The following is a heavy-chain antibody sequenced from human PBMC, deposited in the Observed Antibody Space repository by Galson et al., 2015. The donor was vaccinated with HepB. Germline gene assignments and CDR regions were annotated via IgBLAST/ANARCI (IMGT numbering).Heavy chain of an antibody. CDR1: GDSISGYY. CDR2: IYNTESI. CDR3: AREGSDRARPIKFDS. J-gene: IGHJ5*01. Sequence: SETLSLTCTVSGDSISGYYWSWTRQPPGKGLEWMGYIYNTESINYKPSLSRRLTFSVDPAKNPISLRLSSVTDADTAVYDCAREGSDRARPIKFDSWGHGTLVTVSS. V-gene: IGHV4-59*13. D-gene: IGHD5-18*01.